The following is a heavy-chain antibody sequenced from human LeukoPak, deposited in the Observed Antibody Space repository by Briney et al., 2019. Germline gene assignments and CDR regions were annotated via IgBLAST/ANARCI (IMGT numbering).Heavy chain of an antibody. D-gene: IGHD2-2*01. CDR3: ARETPHCSSTSCSDAFDI. CDR2: ISGSGGST. Sequence: GGSLRLSCAASGFTFSSYGMSWVRQAPGKGLEWVSAISGSGGSTYYADSVKGRFTISRDNSKNTLYLQMNSLRAEDTAVYYCARETPHCSSTSCSDAFDIWGQGTMVTVSS. CDR1: GFTFSSYG. J-gene: IGHJ3*02. V-gene: IGHV3-23*01.